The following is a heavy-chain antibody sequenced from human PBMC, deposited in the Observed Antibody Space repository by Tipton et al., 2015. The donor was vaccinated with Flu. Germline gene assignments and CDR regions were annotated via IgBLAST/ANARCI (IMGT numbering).Heavy chain of an antibody. CDR1: GGSINSTTYY. J-gene: IGHJ5*02. CDR2: DFHSGLT. CDR3: ARDLHPTSNWFDP. Sequence: TLSLTCTVSGGSINSTTYYWGWVRQPPGKGLEWIATDFHSGLTYYNPSLKSRVSISIDTSKNQFSLRMNSVTAADSAVYYCARDLHPTSNWFDPWGQGTLVTVSS. V-gene: IGHV4-39*07.